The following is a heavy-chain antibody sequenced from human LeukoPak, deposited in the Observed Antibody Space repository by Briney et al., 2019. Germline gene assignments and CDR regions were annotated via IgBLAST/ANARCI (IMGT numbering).Heavy chain of an antibody. CDR1: GFTFSTYG. CDR3: ARGYGSGSSHIDY. D-gene: IGHD3-10*01. Sequence: GGTLRLSCAASGFTFSTYGMNWVRQAPGKGLEWVSGIRGNGVTIYYAASVKGRFTISRDNAKNSLYLQMNSLRAEDTAVYYCARGYGSGSSHIDYWGQGALVTVSS. J-gene: IGHJ4*02. CDR2: IRGNGVTI. V-gene: IGHV3-48*04.